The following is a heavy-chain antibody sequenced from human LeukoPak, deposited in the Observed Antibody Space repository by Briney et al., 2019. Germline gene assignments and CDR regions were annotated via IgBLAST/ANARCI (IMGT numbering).Heavy chain of an antibody. Sequence: PGGSLRLSCAASGFTFSSYAMSWVRQAPGKGLEWVSAISGSGGSTYYADSVKGRFTISRDNSKNTLYLQMNGLRAEDTAVYYCAKARSVKYSSSWYPFDYWGQGTLVTVSS. V-gene: IGHV3-23*01. D-gene: IGHD6-13*01. CDR1: GFTFSSYA. J-gene: IGHJ4*02. CDR3: AKARSVKYSSSWYPFDY. CDR2: ISGSGGST.